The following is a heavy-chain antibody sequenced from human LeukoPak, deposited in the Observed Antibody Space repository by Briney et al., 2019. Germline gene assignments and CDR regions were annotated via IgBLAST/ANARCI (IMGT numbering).Heavy chain of an antibody. CDR1: GFTFSSYS. V-gene: IGHV3-48*01. CDR2: IRSSTRTI. Sequence: PGGSLRLSCAASGFTFSSYSMIWVRQAPGKGLEWVSYIRSSTRTIYYADSVTGRFTISRDNAKNSLYLQLNSLRAEDTAVYYCARARRNTNRYYMDVWGKGTPVTVSS. CDR3: ARARRNTNRYYMDV. J-gene: IGHJ6*03.